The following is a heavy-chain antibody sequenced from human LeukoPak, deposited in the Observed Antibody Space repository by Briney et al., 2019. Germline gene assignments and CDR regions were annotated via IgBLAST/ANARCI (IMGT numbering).Heavy chain of an antibody. D-gene: IGHD2-15*01. Sequence: SSETLSLTCTVSGGSISSGSYYWSWIRQPAGKGLEWIGRIYTSGSTNYNPSLKSRVTISVDTSKNQISLKLSSVTAADTAVYYCASARYCSGGSCYSGFDYWGQGTLVTVSS. CDR1: GGSISSGSYY. J-gene: IGHJ4*02. CDR2: IYTSGST. V-gene: IGHV4-61*02. CDR3: ASARYCSGGSCYSGFDY.